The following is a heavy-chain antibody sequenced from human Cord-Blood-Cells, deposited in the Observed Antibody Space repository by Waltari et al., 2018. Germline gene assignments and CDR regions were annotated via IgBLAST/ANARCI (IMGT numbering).Heavy chain of an antibody. J-gene: IGHJ4*02. CDR3: ASRTIFGVVIIDY. Sequence: EVQLLESGGGLVQPGGYLRLSCAASGFTFSSDSMSWVRRAPGKGWEWVSVVSGSGGSTYYADSVKGRFTISRDNSKNTLYLQMNSLRAEDTAVYYCASRTIFGVVIIDYWGQGTLVTVSS. CDR2: VSGSGGST. V-gene: IGHV3-23*01. CDR1: GFTFSSDS. D-gene: IGHD3-3*01.